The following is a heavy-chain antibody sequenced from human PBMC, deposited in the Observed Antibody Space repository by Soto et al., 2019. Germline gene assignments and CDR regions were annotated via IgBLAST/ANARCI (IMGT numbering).Heavy chain of an antibody. CDR3: ARSDCSGGSCYLFWFDP. Sequence: QVQLVQSGAEVKNPGASVKVSCKPSGYTFPSYGISWVRQAPGQGLEGMGWISPYKGNTNYAQKLQGRVTMTTDTSTSTAYMELRSLSSDDTAVYYCARSDCSGGSCYLFWFDPWGQGTLVTVSS. CDR2: ISPYKGNT. CDR1: GYTFPSYG. D-gene: IGHD2-15*01. V-gene: IGHV1-18*01. J-gene: IGHJ5*02.